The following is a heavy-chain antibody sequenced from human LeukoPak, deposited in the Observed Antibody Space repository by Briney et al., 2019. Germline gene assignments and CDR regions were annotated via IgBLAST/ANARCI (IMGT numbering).Heavy chain of an antibody. CDR3: ARRGYSNEYYFDY. Sequence: GRSLRLSCAASGFTFSSYAMHWVRQAPGKGLEWVAVIPYDGSNKYYADSVKGRFTISRDNSKNTLYLQMNSLRAEDTAVYYCARRGYSNEYYFDYWGQGTLVTVSS. V-gene: IGHV3-30-3*01. CDR2: IPYDGSNK. CDR1: GFTFSSYA. J-gene: IGHJ4*02. D-gene: IGHD4-11*01.